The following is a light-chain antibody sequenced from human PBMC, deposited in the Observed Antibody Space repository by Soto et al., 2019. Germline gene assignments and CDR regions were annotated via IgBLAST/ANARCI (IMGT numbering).Light chain of an antibody. CDR1: QSVSSNY. CDR2: GAS. J-gene: IGKJ1*01. Sequence: EIVMTQSPGTLSLSPGERATLSCRASQSVSSNYLAWYQQKPGQAPRLLIYGASSRATGIPDRFSGSGSGTDFSLTISRLEPEDFAVYYCQQYGSSPTWTFGQGTKVDNK. V-gene: IGKV3-20*01. CDR3: QQYGSSPTWT.